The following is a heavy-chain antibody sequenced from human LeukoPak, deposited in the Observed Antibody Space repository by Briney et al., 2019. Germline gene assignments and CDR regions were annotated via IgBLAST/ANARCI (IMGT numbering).Heavy chain of an antibody. D-gene: IGHD2-2*01. Sequence: KPSQTLSLTCTVSGGSISSGSYYWSWIRQPPGKGLEWIGEINHSGSTNYNPSLKSRVTISVDTSKNQFSLKLSSVTAADTAVYYCARGRPPRGIVVVPAAKYYMDVWGKGTTVTVSS. CDR3: ARGRPPRGIVVVPAAKYYMDV. CDR1: GGSISSGSYY. J-gene: IGHJ6*03. V-gene: IGHV4-39*07. CDR2: INHSGST.